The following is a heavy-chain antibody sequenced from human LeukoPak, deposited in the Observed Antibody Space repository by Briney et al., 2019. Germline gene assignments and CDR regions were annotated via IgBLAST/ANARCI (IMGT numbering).Heavy chain of an antibody. CDR3: ASGYSRLFDY. CDR2: ISSSSSTI. Sequence: PGGSLRLSCAASGFTFSSYAMNWVRQAPGKGLEWVSYISSSSSTIYYADSVKGRFTISRDNAKNSLYLQMNSLRAEDTAVYYCASGYSRLFDYWGQGTLVTVSS. CDR1: GFTFSSYA. D-gene: IGHD5-24*01. J-gene: IGHJ4*02. V-gene: IGHV3-48*04.